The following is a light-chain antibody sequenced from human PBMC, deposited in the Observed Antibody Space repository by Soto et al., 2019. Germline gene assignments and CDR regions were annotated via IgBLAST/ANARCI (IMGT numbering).Light chain of an antibody. CDR2: GTF. CDR3: QQYSSSPYT. CDR1: QSVSSNQ. V-gene: IGKV3-20*01. Sequence: ILLTQSPGTLSLSPGERATLSCRASQSVSSNQLTWYQQKPGQAPRLLIYGTFNRPTGIPDRFSGSGSGTDFTLTISRLEPEDFAVYYCQQYSSSPYTFGQGTKLDIK. J-gene: IGKJ2*01.